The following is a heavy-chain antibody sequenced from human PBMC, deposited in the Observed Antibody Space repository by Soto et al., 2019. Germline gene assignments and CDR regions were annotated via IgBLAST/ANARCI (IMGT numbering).Heavy chain of an antibody. J-gene: IGHJ4*02. V-gene: IGHV4-59*08. Sequence: PSETLSLTCTVSGGSISSYYWSWLRQPPGKGLEWIGYIYYSGSTNYNPSLKSRVTISVDTSKNQFSLKLSSVTAADTAVYYCARYYGGYSDYWGQGTLVTVSS. CDR1: GGSISSYY. CDR2: IYYSGST. CDR3: ARYYGGYSDY. D-gene: IGHD3-10*01.